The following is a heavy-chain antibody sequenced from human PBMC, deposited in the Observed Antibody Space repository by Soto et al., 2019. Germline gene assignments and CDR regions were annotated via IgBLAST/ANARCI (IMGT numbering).Heavy chain of an antibody. CDR1: GYSFTSYG. D-gene: IGHD5-18*01. CDR3: ARQDGGAQLWEGDFDY. J-gene: IGHJ4*02. Sequence: VESLTISCKVSGYSFTSYGIVWALQMPGKGLEWMGIIYPGDSDTRDSPSFQGQVTISADKSISTAYLQWSSLKASDTAMYYCARQDGGAQLWEGDFDYWGQGTLVTVSS. V-gene: IGHV5-51*01. CDR2: IYPGDSDT.